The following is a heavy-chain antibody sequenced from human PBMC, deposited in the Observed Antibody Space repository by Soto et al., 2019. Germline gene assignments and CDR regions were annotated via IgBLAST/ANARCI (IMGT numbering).Heavy chain of an antibody. J-gene: IGHJ6*03. CDR3: ATVDRYSGYDQGYYYYMDV. Sequence: ASVKVSCKVSGYTLTELSMHWVRQAPGKGLEWMGGFDPEDGETIYAQKFQGRVTMTEDTSTDTAYMELSSLRSEDTAVYYCATVDRYSGYDQGYYYYMDVWGKGTTVTVSS. CDR2: FDPEDGET. CDR1: GYTLTELS. D-gene: IGHD5-12*01. V-gene: IGHV1-24*01.